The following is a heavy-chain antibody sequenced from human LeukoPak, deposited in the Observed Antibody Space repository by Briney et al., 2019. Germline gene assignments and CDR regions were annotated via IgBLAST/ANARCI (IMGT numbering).Heavy chain of an antibody. CDR1: GSRFTNYW. CDR3: ARPSITYSSSWYGEFYFDY. V-gene: IGHV5-51*01. D-gene: IGHD6-13*01. CDR2: VYPGDSDT. Sequence: GEPLQISFQASGSRFTNYWIGWVRQLPGKGLEWMGIVYPGDSDTKYSPSFQGQVTISADKSISTAYLQWSSLKASDTAMYYCARPSITYSSSWYGEFYFDYWGQGTLVTVSS. J-gene: IGHJ4*02.